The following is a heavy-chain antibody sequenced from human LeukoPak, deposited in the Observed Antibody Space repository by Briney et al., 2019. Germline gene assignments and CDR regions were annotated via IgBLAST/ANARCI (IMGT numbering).Heavy chain of an antibody. D-gene: IGHD3-3*01. CDR2: IYTSGST. Sequence: KSSETLSLTCTVSGGSISSYYWSWIRQPAGKGLEWIGRIYTSGSTNYNPSLKSRVTMSVDTSKNQFSLKLSSVTAADTAVYYCARDYNYKQDFWSGYLIPPTYYYMDVWGKGTTVTVSS. V-gene: IGHV4-4*07. CDR1: GGSISSYY. CDR3: ARDYNYKQDFWSGYLIPPTYYYMDV. J-gene: IGHJ6*03.